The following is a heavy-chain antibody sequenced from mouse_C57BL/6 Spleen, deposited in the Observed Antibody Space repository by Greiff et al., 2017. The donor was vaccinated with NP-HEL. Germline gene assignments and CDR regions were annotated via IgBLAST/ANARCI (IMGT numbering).Heavy chain of an antibody. J-gene: IGHJ3*01. D-gene: IGHD1-1*01. CDR3: ARDDYGSSYENWFAY. Sequence: EVKLMESGPGLVKPSQSLSLTCSVTGYSIPRGYYWNWIRQFPGNKLEWMGYISYDGSNNYNPSLKNRISITRDTSKNQFFLKLNSVTTEDTATYYCARDDYGSSYENWFAYWGQGTLVTVSA. CDR2: ISYDGSN. V-gene: IGHV3-6*01. CDR1: GYSIPRGYY.